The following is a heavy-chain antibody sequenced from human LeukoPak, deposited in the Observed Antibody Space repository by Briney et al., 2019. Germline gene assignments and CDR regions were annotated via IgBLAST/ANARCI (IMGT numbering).Heavy chain of an antibody. CDR3: AKNGEPYYYMDA. D-gene: IGHD1-14*01. CDR2: ISYDGSNK. CDR1: GFTFSSYA. V-gene: IGHV3-30-3*02. Sequence: GGSLRLSCAASGFTFSSYAMHWVRQAPGKGLEWVAVISYDGSNKYYADSVKGRLTTSRDNSKNTLYLQMNSLRAEDTAVYYCAKNGEPYYYMDAWGKGTTVTVS. J-gene: IGHJ6*03.